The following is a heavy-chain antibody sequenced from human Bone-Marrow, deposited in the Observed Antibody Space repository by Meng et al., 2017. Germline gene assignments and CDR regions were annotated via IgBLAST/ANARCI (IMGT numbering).Heavy chain of an antibody. D-gene: IGHD2-2*01. V-gene: IGHV4-4*02. CDR1: GGSISGSSW. Sequence: QVQLQESGPGLVKPSGTLSLTCTVSGGSISGSSWWTWVRQPPGKGLEWIGEIYHTGSTNYNPSLKSRVTISVDKSKNQFSLKLSSVTAADTAVYYCARGYCSTTNCKWFDPWGQGTLVTVSS. J-gene: IGHJ5*02. CDR2: IYHTGST. CDR3: ARGYCSTTNCKWFDP.